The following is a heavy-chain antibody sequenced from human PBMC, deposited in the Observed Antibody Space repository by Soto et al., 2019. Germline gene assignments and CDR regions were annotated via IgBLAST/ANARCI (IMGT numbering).Heavy chain of an antibody. D-gene: IGHD3-10*01. J-gene: IGHJ4*02. CDR2: MNPNSGNT. CDR3: ARGGVFFFAAPTNPFDY. V-gene: IGHV1-8*01. CDR1: GYTFTSYD. Sequence: QVQLVQSGAEVKKPGASVKVSCKASGYTFTSYDINWVRQATGQGLEWMGWMNPNSGNTGYAQKFQGRVTMTRNTSIRTGYMGLSSLRSEDTAVYYCARGGVFFFAAPTNPFDYWGQGTLVTVSS.